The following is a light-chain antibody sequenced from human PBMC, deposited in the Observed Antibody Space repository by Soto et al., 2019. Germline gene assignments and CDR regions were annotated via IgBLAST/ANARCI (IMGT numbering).Light chain of an antibody. CDR2: GAS. J-gene: IGKJ1*01. CDR1: QSVSSNY. V-gene: IGKV3-20*01. Sequence: EIVLTQSPGTLSLSPGERATLSCRASQSVSSNYLAWYQQKPGQAPRLLIYGASSRATGIPDRFSASGSGTDFTLTISRLEPEDFAVYYCQQYGTSPTFGQGTKVDIK. CDR3: QQYGTSPT.